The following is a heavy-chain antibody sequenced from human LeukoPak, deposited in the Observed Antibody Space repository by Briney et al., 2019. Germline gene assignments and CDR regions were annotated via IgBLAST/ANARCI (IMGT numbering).Heavy chain of an antibody. CDR1: GFTLSDHY. CDR3: SGVAAGHYGEYDY. J-gene: IGHJ4*02. V-gene: IGHV3-72*01. CDR2: IRNKLNGYTT. D-gene: IGHD4-17*01. Sequence: GGSLRLSCAASGFTLSDHYMDWVRQAPGKGLEWVGRIRNKLNGYTTEYAASVKGRFTISGDESRNSLYLQMNSLRAEDTALYYCSGVAAGHYGEYDYWGQGTLVSVSS.